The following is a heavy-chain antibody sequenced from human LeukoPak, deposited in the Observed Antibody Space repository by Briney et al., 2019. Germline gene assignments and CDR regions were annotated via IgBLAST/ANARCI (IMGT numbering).Heavy chain of an antibody. CDR3: ARGIVVANFDY. J-gene: IGHJ4*02. CDR1: GYTFTSYY. CDR2: SNPSGGST. D-gene: IGHD6-19*01. V-gene: IGHV1-46*01. Sequence: ASVKVSCKASGYTFTSYYMHWGRQAPGRGLEWMGISNPSGGSTSYAQKFQGRVTMTRDTSTSTVYMELSSLRSEDTAVYFCARGIVVANFDYWGQGTLVTVSS.